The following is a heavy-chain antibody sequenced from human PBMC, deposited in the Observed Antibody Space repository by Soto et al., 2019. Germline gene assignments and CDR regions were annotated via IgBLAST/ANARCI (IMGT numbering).Heavy chain of an antibody. CDR1: GFTFSSYA. D-gene: IGHD6-19*01. CDR3: AREIAVAGTLDY. CDR2: ISYDGSNK. V-gene: IGHV3-30-3*01. J-gene: IGHJ4*02. Sequence: GGSLRLSCAASGFTFSSYAMHWVRQAPGKGLEWVAVISYDGSNKYYADSVKGRFTISRDNSKNTLYLQMNSLRAEDTAAYYCAREIAVAGTLDYWGQGTQVTVSS.